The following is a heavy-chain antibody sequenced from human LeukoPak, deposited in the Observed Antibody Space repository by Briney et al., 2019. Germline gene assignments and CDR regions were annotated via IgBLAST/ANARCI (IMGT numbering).Heavy chain of an antibody. V-gene: IGHV4-34*01. CDR2: VYYSGST. J-gene: IGHJ4*02. CDR1: GGSFSGYY. D-gene: IGHD6-13*01. CDR3: ARRSSSENFFDS. Sequence: SETLSLTCAVYGGSFSGYYWGWIRQPPGKGLEWIGTVYYSGSTYYNPSLKSRVTISVDTSKNQFSLKLNSVTAADPAVYYCARRSSSENFFDSWGQGTLVTVSS.